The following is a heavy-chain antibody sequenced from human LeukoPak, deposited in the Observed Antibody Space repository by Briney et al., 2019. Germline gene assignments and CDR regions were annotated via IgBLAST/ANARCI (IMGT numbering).Heavy chain of an antibody. J-gene: IGHJ4*02. CDR1: GFTFSDYY. D-gene: IGHD1-20*01. V-gene: IGHV3-11*04. Sequence: GGSLRLSCAASGFTFSDYYMSWIRQAPGKGLEWVSYISSSGSTIYYADSVKGRFTISRDNAKNSLYLQMNSLRGEDTAVYYCARARYNWKLFDYWGQGTLVTVSS. CDR3: ARARYNWKLFDY. CDR2: ISSSGSTI.